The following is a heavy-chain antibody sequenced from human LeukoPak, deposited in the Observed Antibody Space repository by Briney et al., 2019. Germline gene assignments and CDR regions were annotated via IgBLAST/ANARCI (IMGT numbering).Heavy chain of an antibody. J-gene: IGHJ4*02. D-gene: IGHD6-19*01. CDR1: GCTFTSYG. CDR3: ARAPLYSSGWYAFGY. CDR2: ISAYNGNT. V-gene: IGHV1-18*01. Sequence: ASVKVSCKASGCTFTSYGISWVRQAPGQGLEWMGWISAYNGNTNYAQKLQGRVTMTTDTSTSTAYMELRSLRSDDTAVYYCARAPLYSSGWYAFGYWGQGTLVTVSS.